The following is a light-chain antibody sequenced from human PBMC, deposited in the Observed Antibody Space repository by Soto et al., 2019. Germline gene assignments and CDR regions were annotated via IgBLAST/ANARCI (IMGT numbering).Light chain of an antibody. V-gene: IGKV1-5*03. J-gene: IGKJ1*01. CDR2: KAS. CDR1: QSISSW. CDR3: QQYNSYRA. Sequence: DIQMTQSPSTLSASVGDRVTITCRASQSISSWLARYQQKPGKAPKILIYKASSLESGVPSRFSGSGVQFPGCGSGTEFTLTISSLQPDDFATYYCQQYNSYRAFGQGTKVDI.